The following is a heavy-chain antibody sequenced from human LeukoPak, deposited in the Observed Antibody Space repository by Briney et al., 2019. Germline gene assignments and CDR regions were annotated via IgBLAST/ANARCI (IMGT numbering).Heavy chain of an antibody. D-gene: IGHD3-10*01. Sequence: SETLSLTCTVSGGSVSSGSYYWSWIRQPPGKGLEWIGYIYYSGSTNYNPSLKSRVTISADTSKNQFSLKLSSVTAADTAVYYCAREGLASMVRGIIPYWGQGTLVTVSS. V-gene: IGHV4-61*01. CDR1: GGSVSSGSYY. J-gene: IGHJ4*02. CDR3: AREGLASMVRGIIPY. CDR2: IYYSGST.